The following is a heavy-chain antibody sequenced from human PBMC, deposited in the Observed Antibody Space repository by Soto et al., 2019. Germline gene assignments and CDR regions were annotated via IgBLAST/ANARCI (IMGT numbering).Heavy chain of an antibody. CDR1: GYTFTSYG. D-gene: IGHD1-20*01. CDR3: AREGPVLVPSTVNSDYYYYAMDV. J-gene: IGHJ6*02. CDR2: IIPRSATS. Sequence: SVKVSCKASGYTFTSYGISWVRQAPGQGLEWMGGIIPRSATSKYAQKFQGRVTITADESTSTVYMELSSLRPEDTAVYYCAREGPVLVPSTVNSDYYYYAMDVWGQGTTVTVSS. V-gene: IGHV1-69*13.